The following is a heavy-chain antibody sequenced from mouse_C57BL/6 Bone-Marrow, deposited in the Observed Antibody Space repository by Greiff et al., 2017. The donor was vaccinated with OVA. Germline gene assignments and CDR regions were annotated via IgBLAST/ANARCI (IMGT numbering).Heavy chain of an antibody. CDR1: GYTFTDYY. D-gene: IGHD1-1*01. Sequence: VQLVESGAELVRPGASVKLSCKASGYTFTDYYINWVKQRPGQGLEWIARIDPGSGNTYYNEKFKGKATLTAEKSSSTAYMQLSSLTSEDSAVYFCARGGYGSSPAWFAYWGQGTLVTVSA. V-gene: IGHV1-76*01. J-gene: IGHJ3*01. CDR3: ARGGYGSSPAWFAY. CDR2: IDPGSGNT.